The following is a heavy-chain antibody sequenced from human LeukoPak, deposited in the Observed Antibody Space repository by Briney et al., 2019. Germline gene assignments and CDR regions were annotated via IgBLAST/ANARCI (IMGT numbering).Heavy chain of an antibody. D-gene: IGHD1-20*01. CDR1: GYTFTSYG. J-gene: IGHJ4*02. CDR2: ISAYNGNT. V-gene: IGHV1-18*01. CDR3: ARDSSGVTGSPDY. Sequence: ASVKVSCKASGYTFTSYGISWVRQAPGQGLDWMGWISAYNGNTNYAQNLQARVTMTTDTSTSTAYMELRNLRSDDTAVYYCARDSSGVTGSPDYWGQGTLVTVSS.